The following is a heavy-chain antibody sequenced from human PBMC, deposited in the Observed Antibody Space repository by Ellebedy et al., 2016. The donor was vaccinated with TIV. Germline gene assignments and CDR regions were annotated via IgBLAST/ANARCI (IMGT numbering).Heavy chain of an antibody. CDR1: GGSFSGYY. CDR2: INHSGST. Sequence: MPGGSLRLSCAVYGGSFSGYYWSWIRQPPGKGLEWIGEINHSGSTNYNPSLKSRVTISVDTSKNPFSLKLSSVTAADTAVNYCARDKFCTNGVCPPLYWGQGTLVTVSS. D-gene: IGHD2-8*01. V-gene: IGHV4-34*01. J-gene: IGHJ4*02. CDR3: ARDKFCTNGVCPPLY.